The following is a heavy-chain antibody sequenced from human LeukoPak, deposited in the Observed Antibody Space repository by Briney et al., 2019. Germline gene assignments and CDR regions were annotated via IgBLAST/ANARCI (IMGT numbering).Heavy chain of an antibody. CDR1: GFTFSSYG. Sequence: GRSLRLSCAASGFTFSSYGMHWVRQAPGKGLEWVAVISYDGSNKYYADSVKGRFTISRDNSKNTLYLQMNSLRAEDTAVYYCARDRDMVLPPAGLDVWGRGATVTVSS. D-gene: IGHD2-8*01. V-gene: IGHV3-30*03. CDR3: ARDRDMVLPPAGLDV. J-gene: IGHJ6*04. CDR2: ISYDGSNK.